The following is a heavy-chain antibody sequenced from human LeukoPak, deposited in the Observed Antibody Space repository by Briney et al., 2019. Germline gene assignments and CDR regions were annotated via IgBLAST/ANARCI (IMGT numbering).Heavy chain of an antibody. Sequence: SETLSLTCAVYGGSFSGYYWSWIRQPPGKGLEWIGEINHSGSTNYNPSLRSRVTISVDTSKNQFSLKLSSVTAADTAVYYCARAVGYSSSSGGLDPWGQGTLVTVSS. D-gene: IGHD6-6*01. CDR2: INHSGST. CDR1: GGSFSGYY. J-gene: IGHJ5*02. V-gene: IGHV4-34*01. CDR3: ARAVGYSSSSGGLDP.